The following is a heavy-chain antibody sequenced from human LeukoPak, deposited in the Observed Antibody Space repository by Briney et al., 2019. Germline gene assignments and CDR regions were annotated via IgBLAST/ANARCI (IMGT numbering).Heavy chain of an antibody. CDR1: GFTVSSSY. J-gene: IGHJ4*02. D-gene: IGHD2-8*01. CDR3: ARARFSCTNGVCYKKGFDY. CDR2: IRSGGST. V-gene: IGHV3-53*01. Sequence: PGGSLRLSCAASGFTVSSSYMTWVRQAPGKGLEWVSVIRSGGSTVYADSVKGRFTISRDNAKNSLYLQMNSLRAEDTAVYYCARARFSCTNGVCYKKGFDYWGQGTLVTVSS.